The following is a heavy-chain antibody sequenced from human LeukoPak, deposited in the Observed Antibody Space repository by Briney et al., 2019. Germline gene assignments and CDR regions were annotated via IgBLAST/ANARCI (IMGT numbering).Heavy chain of an antibody. D-gene: IGHD5-18*01. J-gene: IGHJ4*02. V-gene: IGHV3-23*01. Sequence: GGSLRLSCAASGFTFSSYAMSWVRQAPGKGLEWVSAISGSGDSTYYADSVKGRFTISRDNSKNTLYLQMNSLRAEDPAVYYCAKVYGYSHGYKYFDYWGQGTLVTVSS. CDR2: ISGSGDST. CDR3: AKVYGYSHGYKYFDY. CDR1: GFTFSSYA.